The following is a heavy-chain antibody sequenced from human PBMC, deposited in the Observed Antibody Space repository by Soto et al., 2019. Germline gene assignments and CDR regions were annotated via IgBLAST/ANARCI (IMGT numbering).Heavy chain of an antibody. CDR1: GITISSNG. Sequence: EVQLVESGGGSVQPGGSLRLSCAASGITISSNGMNWVRQAPGKGLEWVSYISSSSDTIYYADFVKGRFTISRDNAKNSLYRQMNSLRVEDTATYYCARGMGIATTGRYDSWGQGTLVTVSS. V-gene: IGHV3-48*01. J-gene: IGHJ4*02. CDR2: ISSSSDTI. D-gene: IGHD1-1*01. CDR3: ARGMGIATTGRYDS.